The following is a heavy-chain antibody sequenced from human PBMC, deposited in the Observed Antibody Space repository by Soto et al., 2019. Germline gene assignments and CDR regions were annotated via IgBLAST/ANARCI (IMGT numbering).Heavy chain of an antibody. CDR3: ARDRGSSSRPYNWFDP. Sequence: QVQLVQSGAEVKKPGSSVKVSCKASGGTFSSYAISWVRQAPGQGLEWVGGVIPIFGTANYAQKFQGRVTITADESTSTAYMELSSVRSEDTAVYYCARDRGSSSRPYNWFDPWGQGTLVTVSS. V-gene: IGHV1-69*01. D-gene: IGHD6-13*01. CDR1: GGTFSSYA. CDR2: VIPIFGTA. J-gene: IGHJ5*02.